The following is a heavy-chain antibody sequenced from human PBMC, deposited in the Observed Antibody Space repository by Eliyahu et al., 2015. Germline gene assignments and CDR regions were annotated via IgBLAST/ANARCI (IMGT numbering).Heavy chain of an antibody. D-gene: IGHD2/OR15-2a*01. CDR1: GYTFTSYG. Sequence: QLVQSGAEVKKPGASVKVSCKASGYTFTSYGISWVRQAPGQGRLWMGGRSGYNANTNYAQKLQGRVTMTTDTSTSTAYMELRSLRSDDTAVYYCARFYLAVYFDYWGQGTLVTVSS. J-gene: IGHJ4*02. CDR2: RSGYNANT. V-gene: IGHV1-18*01. CDR3: ARFYLAVYFDY.